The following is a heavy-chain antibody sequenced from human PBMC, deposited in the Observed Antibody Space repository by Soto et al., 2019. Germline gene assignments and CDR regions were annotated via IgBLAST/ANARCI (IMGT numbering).Heavy chain of an antibody. V-gene: IGHV1-69*04. CDR1: GYTFTSYA. Sequence: SVKVSCKASGYTFTSYAMHWVRQAPGQRLEWMGRFIPILGIANYAQKFQGRVTITADKSTSTAYMELSSLRSEDTAVYYCASAVTTTHYDILTGYSFFAAFDIWGQGTMVTVSS. D-gene: IGHD3-9*01. CDR3: ASAVTTTHYDILTGYSFFAAFDI. CDR2: FIPILGIA. J-gene: IGHJ3*02.